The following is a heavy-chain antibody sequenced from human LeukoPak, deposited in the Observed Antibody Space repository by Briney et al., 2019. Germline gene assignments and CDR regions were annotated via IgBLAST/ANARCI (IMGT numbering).Heavy chain of an antibody. J-gene: IGHJ4*02. V-gene: IGHV3-23*01. CDR1: GFTFNNFA. CDR2: ISGGGGST. CDR3: AKAPPKPGSGSYYRLRALGY. Sequence: GGSLRLSCAASGFTFNNFAMSWVRQAPGKGLEWVSAISGGGGSTYYADSVKGRFTISRDNSKNTLYLQMNSLRAEDTAVYYCAKAPPKPGSGSYYRLRALGYWGQGTLVTVSS. D-gene: IGHD3-10*01.